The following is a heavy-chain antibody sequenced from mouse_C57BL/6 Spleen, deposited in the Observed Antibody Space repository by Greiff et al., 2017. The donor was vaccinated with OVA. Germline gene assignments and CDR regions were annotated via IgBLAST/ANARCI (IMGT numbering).Heavy chain of an antibody. V-gene: IGHV5-6*01. CDR1: GFTFSSYG. CDR2: ISSGGSYT. Sequence: EVQGVESGGDLVKPGGSLKLSCAASGFTFSSYGMSWVRQTPDKRLEWVATISSGGSYTYYPDSVKGRFTISRDNAKNTLYLQMSSLKSEDTAMYYCARPTTVVAEYYFDYWGQGTTLTVSS. J-gene: IGHJ2*01. CDR3: ARPTTVVAEYYFDY. D-gene: IGHD1-1*01.